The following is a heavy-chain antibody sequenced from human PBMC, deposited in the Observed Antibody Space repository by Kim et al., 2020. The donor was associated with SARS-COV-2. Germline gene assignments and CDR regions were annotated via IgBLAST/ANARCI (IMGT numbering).Heavy chain of an antibody. CDR1: GGSVSSSNYY. V-gene: IGHV4-39*02. CDR3: ARLEYSSSSRLFDP. D-gene: IGHD6-6*01. J-gene: IGHJ5*02. CDR2: IYYTGDT. Sequence: SETLSLTCTVSGGSVSSSNYYWGWIRQPPGKGLEWIVNIYYTGDTYYNPSRKSRVTISVDTSKNHFSLKLSSLTAADTAVYYCARLEYSSSSRLFDPWGQGPLVTVSS.